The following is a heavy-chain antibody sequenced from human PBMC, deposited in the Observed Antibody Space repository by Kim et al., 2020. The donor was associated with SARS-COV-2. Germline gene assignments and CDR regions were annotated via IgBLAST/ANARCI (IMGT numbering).Heavy chain of an antibody. Sequence: SETLSLTCAVYGGSFSGYYWSWIRQPPGKGLEWIGEINHSGSTNYNPSLKSRVTISVDTSKNQFSLKLSSVTAADTAVYYCARGRSSSWYVGDWFDPLC. J-gene: IGHJ5*02. D-gene: IGHD6-13*01. CDR1: GGSFSGYY. CDR3: ARGRSSSWYVGDWFDP. CDR2: INHSGST. V-gene: IGHV4-34*01.